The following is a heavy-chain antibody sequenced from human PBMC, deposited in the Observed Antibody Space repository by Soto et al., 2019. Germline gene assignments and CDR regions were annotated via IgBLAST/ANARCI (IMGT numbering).Heavy chain of an antibody. V-gene: IGHV3-7*04. CDR3: ARGDYHDTSGPFPDAFDV. J-gene: IGHJ3*01. CDR2: IKPDGSEK. Sequence: GGSLRLSCAAAGFTFSSYWMSWVRQAPGKGLEWVANIKPDGSEKWYVDSVKGRFTISRDNAKRSLYLQMNSLRAEDTAVYYCARGDYHDTSGPFPDAFDVWGQGTMVTVSS. CDR1: GFTFSSYW. D-gene: IGHD3-22*01.